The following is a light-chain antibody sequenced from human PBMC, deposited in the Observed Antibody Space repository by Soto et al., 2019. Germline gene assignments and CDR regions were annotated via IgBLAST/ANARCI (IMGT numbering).Light chain of an antibody. Sequence: EIVRTQSPATLSVSPGERATLSCRARQSISSGLAWYQQRPGQPPRLLIYGASTRATGVPDRFTGSGSGSDFTLTISGLQSEDFAVYYCQQGHNWPLTFVQGTRLEI. J-gene: IGKJ2*01. CDR1: QSISSG. CDR2: GAS. V-gene: IGKV3-15*01. CDR3: QQGHNWPLT.